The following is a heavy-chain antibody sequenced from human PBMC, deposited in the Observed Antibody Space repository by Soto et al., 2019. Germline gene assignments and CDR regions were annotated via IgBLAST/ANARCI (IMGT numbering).Heavy chain of an antibody. Sequence: QLQLQESGPGLVKPSETLSLTCTVSGGSISSSSYYWGWIRQPPGKGLEWIGSIYYSGSTYYNPSLKSRVTISVDTSKNQFSLKRSSVTAADTAVYYCARLLGISEDYWGQGTLVTVSS. V-gene: IGHV4-39*01. CDR2: IYYSGST. CDR3: ARLLGISEDY. CDR1: GGSISSSSYY. D-gene: IGHD3-3*02. J-gene: IGHJ4*02.